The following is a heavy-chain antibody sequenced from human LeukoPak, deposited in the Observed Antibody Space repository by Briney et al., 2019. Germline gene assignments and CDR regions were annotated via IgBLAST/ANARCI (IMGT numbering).Heavy chain of an antibody. V-gene: IGHV4-59*01. CDR1: GGSISSYC. CDR3: ARGPPDDSSGYYSYYYYYGMDV. CDR2: IYYSGST. Sequence: PAETLSLTCTVSGGSISSYCWSWIRQPPGKGLEWIGYIYYSGSTTYNPSLKRRVTISVDTSKNQFSLKLSSVTAADTAVYYCARGPPDDSSGYYSYYYYYGMDVWGQGTTVTVSS. D-gene: IGHD3-22*01. J-gene: IGHJ6*02.